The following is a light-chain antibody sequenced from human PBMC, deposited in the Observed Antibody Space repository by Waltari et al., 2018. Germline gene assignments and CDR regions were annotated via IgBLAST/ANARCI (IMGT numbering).Light chain of an antibody. CDR1: SSDVGGYNS. J-gene: IGLJ2*01. CDR3: TSYASSSTLV. V-gene: IGLV2-14*03. Sequence: QSALTQPASVSGSPGQSITIPCTGLSSDVGGYNSVSWYQQPPGKAPKVMIYDVGYRPSGVSSRFSGSKSGNTASLTISGLQAEDEADYYCTSYASSSTLVFGGGTKLTVL. CDR2: DVG.